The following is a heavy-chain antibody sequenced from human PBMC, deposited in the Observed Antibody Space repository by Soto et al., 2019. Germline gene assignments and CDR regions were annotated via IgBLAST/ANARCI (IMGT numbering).Heavy chain of an antibody. CDR2: ISAYNGNT. J-gene: IGHJ4*02. V-gene: IGHV1-18*01. CDR3: ARDIGSYDILTGYFVRVDY. D-gene: IGHD3-9*01. Sequence: QVQLVQSGAEVKKPGASVKVSCKASGYTFTSYGISWVRQAPGQGLEWMGWISAYNGNTNYAQKLQGRVTMTPDTSTSTAYMELRSLRSDDTAVYYCARDIGSYDILTGYFVRVDYWGQGTLVTVSS. CDR1: GYTFTSYG.